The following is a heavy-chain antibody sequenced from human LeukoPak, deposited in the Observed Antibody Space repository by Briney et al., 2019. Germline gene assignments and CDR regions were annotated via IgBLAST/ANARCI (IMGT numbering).Heavy chain of an antibody. CDR1: GYTFTGYY. V-gene: IGHV1-2*02. Sequence: ASVKVSCKASGYTFTGYYMHWVRQAPGQGLEWMGWINPNSGGTNYAQKFQGRVTMTRDTSISTAYMELSRLRSDDTAVYYCARDRTDIVVVVAASPPDYWGQGTLVTVSS. CDR2: INPNSGGT. CDR3: ARDRTDIVVVVAASPPDY. J-gene: IGHJ4*02. D-gene: IGHD2-15*01.